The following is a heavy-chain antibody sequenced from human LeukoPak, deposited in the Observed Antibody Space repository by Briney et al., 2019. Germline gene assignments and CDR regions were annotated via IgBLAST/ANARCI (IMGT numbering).Heavy chain of an antibody. CDR3: ARVMGYSSSWLDY. Sequence: GGSLRLSRAASGFTFSSYAMHWVRQAPGKGLEWVAVISYDGSNKYYADSVKGRFTISRDNSKNTLYLQMNSLRAEDTAVYYCARVMGYSSSWLDYWGQGTLVTVSS. CDR1: GFTFSSYA. J-gene: IGHJ4*02. V-gene: IGHV3-30*14. D-gene: IGHD6-13*01. CDR2: ISYDGSNK.